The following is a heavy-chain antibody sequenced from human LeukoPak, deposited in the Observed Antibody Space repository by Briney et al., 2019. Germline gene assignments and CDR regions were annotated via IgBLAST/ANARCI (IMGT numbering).Heavy chain of an antibody. J-gene: IGHJ5*01. V-gene: IGHV4-59*13. Sequence: WETLALTCTVSGGSLSSYYGSWIRQPPGKGLECIAYVYYSGSTNYDPTFKSRVTISVDTSKSQFSLKLSCVTAADTAVYYCARSRNAILGVVIDSWGQGTLVTVSS. CDR3: ARSRNAILGVVIDS. CDR2: VYYSGST. D-gene: IGHD3-3*01. CDR1: GGSLSSYY.